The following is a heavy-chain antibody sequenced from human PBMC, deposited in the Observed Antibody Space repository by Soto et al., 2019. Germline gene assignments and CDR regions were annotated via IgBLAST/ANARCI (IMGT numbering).Heavy chain of an antibody. Sequence: EASVKVSCKASGYTFTSYAMHWVRQAPGQRLEWMGWINAGNGNTKYSQKFQGRVTITRDTSASTAYMELSSLRSEDTAVYYCARPYQQWLVQGWFDPWGQGTLVTVSS. V-gene: IGHV1-3*01. CDR1: GYTFTSYA. J-gene: IGHJ5*02. CDR2: INAGNGNT. D-gene: IGHD6-19*01. CDR3: ARPYQQWLVQGWFDP.